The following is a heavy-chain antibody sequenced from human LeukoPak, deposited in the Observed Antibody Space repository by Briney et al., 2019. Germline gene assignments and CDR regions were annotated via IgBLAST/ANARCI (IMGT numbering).Heavy chain of an antibody. CDR2: MNPNSGNT. J-gene: IGHJ4*02. CDR1: GYTFTSYD. D-gene: IGHD3-22*01. CDR3: ARGISYYDSSGYVYYFDY. Sequence: ASVKVSCKAPGYTFTSYDINWVRQATGQGLEWMGWMNPNSGNTGYAQKFQGRVTMTRNTSISTAYMELSSLRSEDTAVYYCARGISYYDSSGYVYYFDYWGQGTLVTVSS. V-gene: IGHV1-8*01.